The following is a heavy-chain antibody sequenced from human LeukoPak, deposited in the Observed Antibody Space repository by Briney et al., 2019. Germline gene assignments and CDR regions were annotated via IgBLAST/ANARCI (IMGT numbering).Heavy chain of an antibody. CDR1: GFTVSSNY. Sequence: GGSLRLSCAASGFTVSSNYMSWVRQAPGKGLEWVSVISSGGYTYYADSVKGRFTISRDNSKNTLYLQMNSLRAEDTAVYYCAKERSGIPAAANYWGQGTLVTVSS. D-gene: IGHD6-13*01. J-gene: IGHJ4*02. CDR2: ISSGGYT. CDR3: AKERSGIPAAANY. V-gene: IGHV3-53*01.